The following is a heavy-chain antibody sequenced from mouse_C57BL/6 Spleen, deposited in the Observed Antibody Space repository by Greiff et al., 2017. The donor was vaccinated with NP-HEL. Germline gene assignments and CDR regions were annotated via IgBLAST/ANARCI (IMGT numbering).Heavy chain of an antibody. J-gene: IGHJ3*01. D-gene: IGHD3-1*01. CDR1: GYTFTSYG. V-gene: IGHV1-69*01. CDR3: ARKGLGYGFAY. CDR2: IDTSDSYT. Sequence: VQLQQPGAELVMPGASVKLSCKASGYTFTSYGMHWVKQRPGQGLEWIGVIDTSDSYTNYNQKLKGKSTLTIDKSSSTAYMQLNSLPSEDSAVYYCARKGLGYGFAYWGQGTLVTVSA.